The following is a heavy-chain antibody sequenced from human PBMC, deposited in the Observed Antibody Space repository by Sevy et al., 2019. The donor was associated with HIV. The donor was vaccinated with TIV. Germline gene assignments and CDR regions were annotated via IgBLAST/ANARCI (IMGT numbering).Heavy chain of an antibody. J-gene: IGHJ4*02. D-gene: IGHD3-3*01. CDR1: GFTFSSYW. CDR3: ARDTRGNYDFWSGYRPPLDY. Sequence: GGSLRLSYAASGFTFSSYWMIWVRQAPGKGLEWVANIKQDGSEKYYVDSVKGRFTISRDNAKNSLYLQMNSLRAEDTAVYYCARDTRGNYDFWSGYRPPLDYWGQGTLVTVSS. V-gene: IGHV3-7*01. CDR2: IKQDGSEK.